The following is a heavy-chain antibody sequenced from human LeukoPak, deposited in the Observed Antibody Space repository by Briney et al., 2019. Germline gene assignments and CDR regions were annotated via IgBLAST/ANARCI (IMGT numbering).Heavy chain of an antibody. CDR1: GFTFSNYA. CDR3: AKKAVSTATPRTFDY. J-gene: IGHJ4*02. V-gene: IGHV3-23*01. D-gene: IGHD2-2*02. Sequence: PGGSLRLSCAASGFTFSNYAMYWLRQPPGKGLEWVSAIGPAGSTYYADSVKGRFTISRDNSKTTLYLQMNTLRADDTALYYCAKKAVSTATPRTFDYWGQGTLVTVSS. CDR2: IGPAGST.